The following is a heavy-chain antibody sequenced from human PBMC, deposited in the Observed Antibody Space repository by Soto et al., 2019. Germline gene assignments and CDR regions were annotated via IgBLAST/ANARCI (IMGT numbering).Heavy chain of an antibody. CDR3: VSVMGNGWYAS. CDR2: TYYRSKWYY. D-gene: IGHD3-16*01. V-gene: IGHV6-1*01. J-gene: IGHJ5*01. CDR1: GDSVSSNHAT. Sequence: PSQTLSLTCAISGDSVSSNHATWDWIRQSPSRGLEWLGRTYYRSKWYYDYALSVKSRITINPETSNNQLSLQLNSVTPDDTVVFFCVSVMGNGWYASWGRGTRDPVSS.